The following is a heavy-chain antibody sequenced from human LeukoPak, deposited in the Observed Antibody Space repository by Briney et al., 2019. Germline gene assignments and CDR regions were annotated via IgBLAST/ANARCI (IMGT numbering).Heavy chain of an antibody. Sequence: GGSLRLSCAASGFTFDDYAMHWVRQAPGKGLEWVSGISWNSGSIGYADSVKGRFTISRDNAKNSLYLQMNSPRAEDTALYYCAKGDSSGWFLGRFDPWGQGTLVTVSS. CDR2: ISWNSGSI. J-gene: IGHJ5*02. V-gene: IGHV3-9*01. CDR1: GFTFDDYA. CDR3: AKGDSSGWFLGRFDP. D-gene: IGHD6-19*01.